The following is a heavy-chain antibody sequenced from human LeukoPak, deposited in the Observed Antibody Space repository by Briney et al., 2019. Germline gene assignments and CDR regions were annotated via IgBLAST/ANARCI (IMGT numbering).Heavy chain of an antibody. V-gene: IGHV3-30*02. J-gene: IGHJ5*02. CDR1: GFFFTSSG. Sequence: PGGSLRLSCAASGFFFTSSGMNWVRQAPGKGLEWVTFIGSDGSKQYYADSVKGRFSISRDNSRNTVSLQMNSLRLEDTAVYYCATDGSGTSFPYYFKSWGQGTLVTVSS. CDR3: ATDGSGTSFPYYFKS. CDR2: IGSDGSKQ. D-gene: IGHD3-10*01.